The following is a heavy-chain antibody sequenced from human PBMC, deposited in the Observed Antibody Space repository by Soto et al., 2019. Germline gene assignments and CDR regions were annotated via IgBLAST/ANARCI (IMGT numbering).Heavy chain of an antibody. J-gene: IGHJ3*02. D-gene: IGHD6-19*01. CDR3: ARDGDIAVAPGAFEI. CDR2: INPSGGST. CDR1: GYTFTSYY. Sequence: ASVKVSCKASGYTFTSYYMHWVRQAPGQGLEWMGIINPSGGSTSYAQKFQGRVTMTRDTSTSTVYMELSSLRSEDTAVYYCARDGDIAVAPGAFEIWGQGTMVPVAS. V-gene: IGHV1-46*01.